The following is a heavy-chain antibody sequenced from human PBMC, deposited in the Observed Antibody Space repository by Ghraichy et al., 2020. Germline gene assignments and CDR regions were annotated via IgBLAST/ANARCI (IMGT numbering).Heavy chain of an antibody. D-gene: IGHD3-3*01. CDR2: ISYDGSNK. J-gene: IGHJ4*02. CDR1: GFTFSSYA. CDR3: ARGMIFGVVITDLQVDY. V-gene: IGHV3-30-3*01. Sequence: LSLTCAASGFTFSSYAMHWVRQAPGKGLEWVAVISYDGSNKYYADSVKGRFTISRDNYKNTLYLQMNSLRAEDTAVYYCARGMIFGVVITDLQVDYWGQGTLVTVSS.